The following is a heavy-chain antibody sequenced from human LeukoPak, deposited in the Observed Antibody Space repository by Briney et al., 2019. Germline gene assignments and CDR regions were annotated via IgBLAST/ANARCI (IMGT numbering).Heavy chain of an antibody. D-gene: IGHD2-21*01. CDR3: ARLYSGAFDI. V-gene: IGHV4-38-2*01. CDR1: GYSISSGYY. J-gene: IGHJ3*02. Sequence: SSETLSLTCAVSGYSISSGYYWGWIRQPPGKGLEWIGSIYHSGSTYYNPSLKSQVTISVDTSKNQFSLRLSSVAAADTAVYYCARLYSGAFDIWGQGTMVTVSS. CDR2: IYHSGST.